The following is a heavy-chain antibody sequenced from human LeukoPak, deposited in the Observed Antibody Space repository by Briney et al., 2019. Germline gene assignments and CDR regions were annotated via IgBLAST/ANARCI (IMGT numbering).Heavy chain of an antibody. V-gene: IGHV4-38-2*02. J-gene: IGHJ4*02. D-gene: IGHD3-10*01. CDR1: GYSISSGYY. Sequence: SETLSLTCTVSGYSISSGYYWGWIRQPPGKGLEWIGSIYHSGSTYYNPSLKSRVTISVDTSKNQFSLKLSSVTAADTAVYYCARDLWFGQVADYWGQGTLVTVSS. CDR3: ARDLWFGQVADY. CDR2: IYHSGST.